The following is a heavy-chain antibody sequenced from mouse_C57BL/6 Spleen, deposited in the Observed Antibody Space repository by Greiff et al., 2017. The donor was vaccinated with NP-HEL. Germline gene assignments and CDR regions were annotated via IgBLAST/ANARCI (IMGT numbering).Heavy chain of an antibody. J-gene: IGHJ3*01. V-gene: IGHV1-19*01. CDR2: INPYNGGT. Sequence: EVQLQQSGPVLVKPGASVKMSCKASGYTFTDYYMNWVKQSHGKSLEWIGVINPYNGGTSYNQKFKGKATLTVDKSSSTAYMELNSLTSEDSAVYYCARPFYYSNTWFAYWGQGTLVTVSA. CDR1: GYTFTDYY. CDR3: ARPFYYSNTWFAY. D-gene: IGHD2-5*01.